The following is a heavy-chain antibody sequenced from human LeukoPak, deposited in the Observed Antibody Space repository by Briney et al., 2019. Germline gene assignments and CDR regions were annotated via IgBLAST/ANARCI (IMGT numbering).Heavy chain of an antibody. CDR1: GFTFSSYA. J-gene: IGHJ4*02. Sequence: GGSLRLSCAASGFTFSSYAMHWVRQAPGKGLEWVSPISGSAGSTYYADSVKGRFTISRDNSKNTLYLQMNSLRAEDTAVYYCAKGSEDTVYFDYWGQGTLVTVSS. CDR3: AKGSEDTVYFDY. D-gene: IGHD2-15*01. CDR2: ISGSAGST. V-gene: IGHV3-23*01.